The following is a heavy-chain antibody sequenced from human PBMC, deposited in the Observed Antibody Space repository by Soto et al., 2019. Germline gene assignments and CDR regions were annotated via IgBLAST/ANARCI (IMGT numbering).Heavy chain of an antibody. D-gene: IGHD2-2*01. CDR1: GGSISSSSYY. Sequence: QLQLQESGPGLVKPSETLSLTCTVSGGSISSSSYYWGWIRQPPGKGLEWIGSIYYSGSTYYNPSLKSRVTISVDTSKNQFSLKLSSVTAADTAVYYCARPGRYQLLSGWFDPWGQGTLVTVSS. CDR3: ARPGRYQLLSGWFDP. CDR2: IYYSGST. J-gene: IGHJ5*02. V-gene: IGHV4-39*01.